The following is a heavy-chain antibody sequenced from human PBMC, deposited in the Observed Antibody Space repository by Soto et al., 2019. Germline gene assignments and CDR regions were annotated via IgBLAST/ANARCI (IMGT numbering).Heavy chain of an antibody. CDR2: LDPTDSYT. J-gene: IGHJ4*02. Sequence: GESLKISCKGSGYSFTSYWISWVRQMPGKGLEWMGTLDPTDSYTNYSPSFQGHVTISPDKSINTAYLQWSSLKASDAAMYYCERNPSPSNPYCSSTSCYDFDFWGQGTLVTVSS. D-gene: IGHD2-2*01. V-gene: IGHV5-10-1*01. CDR3: ERNPSPSNPYCSSTSCYDFDF. CDR1: GYSFTSYW.